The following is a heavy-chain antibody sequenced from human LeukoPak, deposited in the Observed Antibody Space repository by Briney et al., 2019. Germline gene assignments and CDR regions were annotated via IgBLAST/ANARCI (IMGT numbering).Heavy chain of an antibody. Sequence: TASETLSLTCTVSGDSISSDNYNWSWIRQPPGKGLEWIGYIDYGGSTYCNPPLKSQVTISVDPSKNQFSLQVSSVTAADTAVYYCACDQRGYGGVGYWGQGTLVTVSS. CDR3: ACDQRGYGGVGY. CDR1: GDSISSDNYN. V-gene: IGHV4-30-4*01. J-gene: IGHJ4*02. CDR2: IDYGGST. D-gene: IGHD5-12*01.